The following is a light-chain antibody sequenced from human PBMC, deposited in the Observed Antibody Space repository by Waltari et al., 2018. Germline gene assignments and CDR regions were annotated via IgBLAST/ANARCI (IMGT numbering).Light chain of an antibody. J-gene: IGKJ1*01. CDR1: QSISRF. CDR3: QKYGTLPAT. V-gene: IGKV3-20*01. CDR2: DAS. Sequence: DIFLTHSPGTLSLSPGEGATLSCRASQSISRFLAWYQQKPGQAPRLLIYDASTRATCIPDRFSGSGSGTDFSLTISRLEPEDFAVYYCQKYGTLPATFGQGTKVEIK.